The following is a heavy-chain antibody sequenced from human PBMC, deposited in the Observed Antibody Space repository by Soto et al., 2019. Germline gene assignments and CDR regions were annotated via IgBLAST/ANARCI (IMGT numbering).Heavy chain of an antibody. D-gene: IGHD2-8*01. J-gene: IGHJ1*01. V-gene: IGHV3-23*01. CDR3: AKDCFEVVLMVSSEYFQH. Sequence: GGSLRLSCAASGFTFSSYAMSWVRQAPGKGLEWVSAISGSGGSTYYADSVKGRFTISRDNTTNTLYLQMNSLRAEDTAVYYCAKDCFEVVLMVSSEYFQHWGQGTLVTVSS. CDR2: ISGSGGST. CDR1: GFTFSSYA.